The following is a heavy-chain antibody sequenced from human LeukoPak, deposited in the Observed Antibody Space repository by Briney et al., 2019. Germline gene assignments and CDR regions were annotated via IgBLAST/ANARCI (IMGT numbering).Heavy chain of an antibody. D-gene: IGHD6-19*01. J-gene: IGHJ5*02. CDR2: ISHSGST. CDR1: GGSFSGYY. CDR3: AGALIVKQWLGGLDCFDP. Sequence: SETLSLTRAVYGGSFSGYYWSWIRQPPGKGLEWIGEISHSGSTNYNPSLKSRVTISVDTSKNQFSLKLSSVTAADTAVYYCAGALIVKQWLGGLDCFDPWGQGTLVTVSS. V-gene: IGHV4-34*01.